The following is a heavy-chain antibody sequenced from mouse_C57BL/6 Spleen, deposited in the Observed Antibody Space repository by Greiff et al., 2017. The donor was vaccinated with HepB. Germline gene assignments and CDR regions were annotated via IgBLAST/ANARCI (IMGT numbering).Heavy chain of an antibody. CDR2: IYWDDDK. D-gene: IGHD2-1*01. CDR3: ARDPYGNYESAMDY. J-gene: IGHJ4*01. V-gene: IGHV8-12*01. CDR1: GFSLSTSGMG. Sequence: QVTLKESGPGILQSSQPLSLTCSFSGFSLSTSGMGVSWIRQPSGKGLEWLAHIYWDDDKRYNPSLKSRLTISKDTSRNQVFLKITSVDTADTATYYCARDPYGNYESAMDYWGQGTSVTVSS.